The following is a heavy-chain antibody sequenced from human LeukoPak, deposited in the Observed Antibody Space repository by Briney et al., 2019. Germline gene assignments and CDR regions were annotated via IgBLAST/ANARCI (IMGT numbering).Heavy chain of an antibody. Sequence: GGSLRLSCAASGLIFSSYGMHWVRQAPGEGLEWVAYIRHDESKTFYADSVKGRFTISRDNSKNTLYLQMHSLRAEDAALYYCAKPVIPSAYQGTYYMDVWGKGTTVTVSS. CDR1: GLIFSSYG. D-gene: IGHD3-16*01. J-gene: IGHJ6*03. CDR2: IRHDESKT. V-gene: IGHV3-30*02. CDR3: AKPVIPSAYQGTYYMDV.